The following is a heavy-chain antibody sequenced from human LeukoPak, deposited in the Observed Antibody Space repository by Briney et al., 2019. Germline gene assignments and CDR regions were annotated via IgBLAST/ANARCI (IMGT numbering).Heavy chain of an antibody. Sequence: SETLSLTCTVSGVSISNHYSSWIRQPPGKGLEWIGYIYYTGNTNYNTSLKSRVTISEDTSKNQVSLELSSVTAADTAVYYCVRHSRVVAFDYWGQGNLVTVSS. CDR3: VRHSRVVAFDY. J-gene: IGHJ4*02. D-gene: IGHD2-15*01. V-gene: IGHV4-59*08. CDR1: GVSISNHY. CDR2: IYYTGNT.